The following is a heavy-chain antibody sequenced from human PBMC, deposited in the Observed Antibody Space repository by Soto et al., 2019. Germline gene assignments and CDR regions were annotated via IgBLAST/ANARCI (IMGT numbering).Heavy chain of an antibody. D-gene: IGHD3-10*01. Sequence: QVQLVQSGAEVKKPGSSVKVSCKASGGIFSTYAISWLRQAPGQGLEWMGGIIPIFGTPNYAQRFQGRVTITADESTSTAYMVLSRLRSEDTAVYYCARDRGDYGSGNYYNRIDFWGQGTLVTVSS. V-gene: IGHV1-69*01. CDR2: IIPIFGTP. J-gene: IGHJ4*02. CDR3: ARDRGDYGSGNYYNRIDF. CDR1: GGIFSTYA.